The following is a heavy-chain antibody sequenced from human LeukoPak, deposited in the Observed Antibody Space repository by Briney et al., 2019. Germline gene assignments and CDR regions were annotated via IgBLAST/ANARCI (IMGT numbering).Heavy chain of an antibody. V-gene: IGHV4-34*01. CDR2: INHSGST. D-gene: IGHD6-19*01. CDR1: GGSFSGYY. Sequence: SGTLSLTCAVYGGSFSGYYWSWIRQPPGKGLEWIGEINHSGSTNYNPSLKSRVTISVDTSKNQFSLKLSSVTAADTAVYYCARGPRIAVAGTGGWFDPWGQGTLVTVSS. CDR3: ARGPRIAVAGTGGWFDP. J-gene: IGHJ5*02.